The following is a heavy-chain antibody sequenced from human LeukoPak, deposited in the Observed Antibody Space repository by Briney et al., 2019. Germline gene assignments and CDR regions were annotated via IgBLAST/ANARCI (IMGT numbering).Heavy chain of an antibody. CDR1: GFTFSSYG. V-gene: IGHV3-33*06. CDR3: AKGGLWEYGDYVSGY. J-gene: IGHJ4*02. CDR2: IWYDGSNK. D-gene: IGHD4-17*01. Sequence: GGSLRLSCAASGFTFSSYGMHWVRQAPGKGLEWVAVIWYDGSNKYYADSVKGRFTISRDNSKNTLYLQMNSLRAEDTAVYYCAKGGLWEYGDYVSGYWGQGTLVTVSS.